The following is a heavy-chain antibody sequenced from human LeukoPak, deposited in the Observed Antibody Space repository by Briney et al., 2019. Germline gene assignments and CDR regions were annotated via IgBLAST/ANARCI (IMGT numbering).Heavy chain of an antibody. J-gene: IGHJ3*02. CDR3: TTEGYTYGHHSFDI. CDR1: GFTFSSYT. V-gene: IGHV3-15*01. Sequence: KAGGSLRLSCAASGFTFSSYTMNWVRQAPGKGLEWVGRIKRKTDGGTTDYAAPVRGRFTISRDDSRNTLYLQMNSLKTEGTAMYYCTTEGYTYGHHSFDIWGQGTMITVSS. D-gene: IGHD5-18*01. CDR2: IKRKTDGGTT.